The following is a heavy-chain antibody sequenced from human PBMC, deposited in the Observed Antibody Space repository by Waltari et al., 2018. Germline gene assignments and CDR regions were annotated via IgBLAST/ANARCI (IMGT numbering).Heavy chain of an antibody. Sequence: QLQLVQSGAEVKTPGASVTVSCKVSGYTLIELSMHWVRQAPGKGLEWIGGFGPEGARIVYSQTVQGRVSLTEDTSTDTAYMVLSSLRVEDAAVYYCVTEGGNSGAFDFWGPGTMVTVFS. D-gene: IGHD7-27*01. J-gene: IGHJ3*01. V-gene: IGHV1-24*01. CDR3: VTEGGNSGAFDF. CDR1: GYTLIELS. CDR2: FGPEGARI.